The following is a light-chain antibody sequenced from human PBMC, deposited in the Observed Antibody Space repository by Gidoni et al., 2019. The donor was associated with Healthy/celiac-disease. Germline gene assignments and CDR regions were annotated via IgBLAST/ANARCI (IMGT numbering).Light chain of an antibody. CDR1: QCLLQRHGYDY. CDR2: LGS. J-gene: IGKJ1*01. CDR3: MQALKTPQT. V-gene: IGKV2-28*01. Sequence: VAPGEPPSLSCMSRQCLLQRHGYDYLGWYLEKPGQSPQLLLFLGSNRATGVPDRFSGSGLGTDFTLNLSSVEAEDVGVYYCMQALKTPQTFGQGTKLEIK.